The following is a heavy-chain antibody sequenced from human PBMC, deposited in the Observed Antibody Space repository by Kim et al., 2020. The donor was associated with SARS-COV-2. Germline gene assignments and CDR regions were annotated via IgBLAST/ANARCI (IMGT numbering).Heavy chain of an antibody. V-gene: IGHV3-21*01. J-gene: IGHJ4*02. CDR2: I. Sequence: IYYADSVKGRFTISRDNAKNSLYLQMNSLRAEDTAVYYCATETRSPGGGYWGQGTLVTVSS. CDR3: ATETRSPGGGY. D-gene: IGHD3-16*01.